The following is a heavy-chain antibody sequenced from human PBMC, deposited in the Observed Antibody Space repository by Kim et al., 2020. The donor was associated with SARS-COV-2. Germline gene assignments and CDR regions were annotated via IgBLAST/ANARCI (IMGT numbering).Heavy chain of an antibody. CDR3: ARVDTYNWSFDY. Sequence: PTLKGRGTKSVDASKNQFSLKLSSVTAADTAVYYCARVDTYNWSFDYWGQGTLVTVSS. V-gene: IGHV4-59*01. J-gene: IGHJ4*02. D-gene: IGHD1-20*01.